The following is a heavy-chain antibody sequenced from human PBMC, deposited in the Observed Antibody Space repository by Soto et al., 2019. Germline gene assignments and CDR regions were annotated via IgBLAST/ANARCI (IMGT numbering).Heavy chain of an antibody. D-gene: IGHD6-13*01. Sequence: VASVKVSCKASGYTFTSYDINWVRQATGQGLEWMGWMNPNSGNTGYAQKFQGRVTMTRNTSISTAYMELSSLRSEDTAVYYCARGMQLSSSSWYVTRVFDPWGQGTLVTVSS. J-gene: IGHJ5*02. CDR1: GYTFTSYD. CDR3: ARGMQLSSSSWYVTRVFDP. V-gene: IGHV1-8*01. CDR2: MNPNSGNT.